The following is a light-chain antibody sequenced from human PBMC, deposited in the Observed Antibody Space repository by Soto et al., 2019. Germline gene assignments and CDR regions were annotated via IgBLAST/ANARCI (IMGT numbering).Light chain of an antibody. J-gene: IGKJ1*01. CDR3: QQYKDWPPWT. Sequence: EIVLTQSAGTLSLSPGERATLSCRASQSVSNNLAWYQQRPGQAPRLLIYGASTRATGIPARFSGSGSGTEFTLTISCLQYEDFAVYYCQQYKDWPPWTFGQGTKVDIK. CDR2: GAS. CDR1: QSVSNN. V-gene: IGKV3-15*01.